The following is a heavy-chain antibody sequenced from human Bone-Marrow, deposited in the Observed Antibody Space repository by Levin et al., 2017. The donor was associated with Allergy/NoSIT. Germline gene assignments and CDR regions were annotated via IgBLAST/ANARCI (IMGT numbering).Heavy chain of an antibody. CDR1: GYSISSGYY. CDR3: ARVKRSSWYFVDY. CDR2: IYHSGST. D-gene: IGHD6-13*01. V-gene: IGHV4-38-2*01. Sequence: SQTLSLTCAVSGYSISSGYYWGWIRQPPGKGLEWIGSIYHSGSTYYNPSLKSRVTISVDTSKNQFSLKLSSVTAADTAVYYCARVKRSSWYFVDYWGQGTLVTVSS. J-gene: IGHJ4*02.